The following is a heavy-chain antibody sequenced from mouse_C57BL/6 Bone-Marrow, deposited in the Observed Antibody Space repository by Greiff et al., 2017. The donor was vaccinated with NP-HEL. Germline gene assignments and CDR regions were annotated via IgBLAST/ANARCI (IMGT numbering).Heavy chain of an antibody. CDR2: IDPSDSYT. V-gene: IGHV1-50*01. J-gene: IGHJ2*01. CDR3: ARRGGDSSGLFDY. D-gene: IGHD3-2*02. Sequence: VQLQQPGAELVKPGASVKLSCKASGYTFTSYWMQWVKQRPGQGLEWIGEIDPSDSYTNYNQKFKGKATLTVDTSSSTAYMQLSSLTSEDSAVYYCARRGGDSSGLFDYWGQGTTLTVSS. CDR1: GYTFTSYW.